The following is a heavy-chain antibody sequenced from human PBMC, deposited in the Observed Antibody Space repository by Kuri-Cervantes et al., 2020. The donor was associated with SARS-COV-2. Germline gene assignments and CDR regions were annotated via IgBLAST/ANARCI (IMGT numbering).Heavy chain of an antibody. J-gene: IGHJ4*02. CDR3: AREGIAARPSHFDY. Sequence: GSLRLSCAVSGGSISSSNWWSWVRQPPGKGLEWIGYIYYSGSTNYNPSLKSRVTISVDTSKNQFSLKLSSVTAADTAVYYCAREGIAARPSHFDYWGQGTPVTVSS. D-gene: IGHD6-6*01. CDR1: GGSISSSNW. V-gene: IGHV4-4*02. CDR2: IYYSGST.